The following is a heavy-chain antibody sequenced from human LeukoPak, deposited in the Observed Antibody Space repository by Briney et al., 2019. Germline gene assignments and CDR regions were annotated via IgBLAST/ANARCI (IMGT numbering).Heavy chain of an antibody. V-gene: IGHV4-59*12. CDR3: ARGQLYSSSWYYFDY. Sequence: SETLSLTCTVSGGSISSYYWSWIRQPPGKGLEWIGYIYYSGSTYYNPSLKSRVTISVDTSKNQFSLKLSSVTAADTAVYYCARGQLYSSSWYYFDYWGQGTLVTVSS. CDR2: IYYSGST. CDR1: GGSISSYY. J-gene: IGHJ4*02. D-gene: IGHD6-13*01.